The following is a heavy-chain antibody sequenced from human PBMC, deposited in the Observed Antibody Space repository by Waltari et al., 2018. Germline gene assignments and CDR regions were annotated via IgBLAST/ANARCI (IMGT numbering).Heavy chain of an antibody. Sequence: QVQLQESGPGLVKPSETLSLTCTVSGGSVSSGSYYWSWIRQPPGKGLEWIGYIYYSGSTNYDPSLKSRVTISVDTSKNQFSLKLSSVTAADTAVYYCARDSNNDYGAGGGMDVWGQGTTVTVSS. V-gene: IGHV4-61*01. CDR2: IYYSGST. CDR1: GGSVSSGSYY. CDR3: ARDSNNDYGAGGGMDV. D-gene: IGHD4-17*01. J-gene: IGHJ6*02.